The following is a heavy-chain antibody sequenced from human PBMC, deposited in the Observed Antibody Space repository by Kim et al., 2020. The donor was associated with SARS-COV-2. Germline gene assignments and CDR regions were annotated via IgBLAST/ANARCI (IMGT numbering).Heavy chain of an antibody. CDR1: GGSISSHY. CDR2: IHSSGTT. V-gene: IGHV4-4*07. CDR3: ARDPFRSSFDP. J-gene: IGHJ5*02. Sequence: SETLSLTCTVSGGSISSHYWNWIRQPAGNGLEWIGRIHSSGTTYYNPSLKSRVTMSADMSKNQFSLKLTSVTAADTAVYYCARDPFRSSFDPWGQGTLVIVSS.